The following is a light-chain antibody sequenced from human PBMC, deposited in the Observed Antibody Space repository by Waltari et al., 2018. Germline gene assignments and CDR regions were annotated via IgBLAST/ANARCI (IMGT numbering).Light chain of an antibody. CDR1: QIVGSN. Sequence: ETVMTQSPATLSVSPGERATLSCRASQIVGSNLAWYQQKFGQAPRLLIYGASTRATGVPARFSGSGSGTDFTLTISSLQSEDFALYYCQQYNNWPPTFGGGTKVEIK. J-gene: IGKJ4*01. V-gene: IGKV3-15*01. CDR3: QQYNNWPPT. CDR2: GAS.